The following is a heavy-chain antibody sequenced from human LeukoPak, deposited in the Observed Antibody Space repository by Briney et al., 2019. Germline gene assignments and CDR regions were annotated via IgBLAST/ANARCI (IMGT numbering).Heavy chain of an antibody. Sequence: GGSPRLSCAASGSGFTFSNYWMHWVRQAPGKELVWVSRINTDGRTTGYADFAKGRFTISRDNAKNTLFLQMNSLRAEDTAVYYCGRDQGGAPDYWGQGTLVTVSS. CDR1: GSGFTFSNYW. D-gene: IGHD3-16*01. CDR3: GRDQGGAPDY. CDR2: INTDGRTT. J-gene: IGHJ4*02. V-gene: IGHV3-74*01.